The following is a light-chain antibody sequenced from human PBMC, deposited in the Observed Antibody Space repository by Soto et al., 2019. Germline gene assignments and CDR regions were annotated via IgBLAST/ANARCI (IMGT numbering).Light chain of an antibody. V-gene: IGKV2D-29*01. CDR1: QSLRHSDRKTY. CDR2: GAS. J-gene: IGKJ1*01. CDR3: KQNIKFPMS. Sequence: DIVMTLSPLSLSVTPGQPASIACKSSQSLRHSDRKTYLAWYQQKPGQPPRLLIYGASSRSTGVPDRFSGSGSGTDFTLKISRVEAEDVGVYYCKQNIKFPMSFGQGTKVDIK.